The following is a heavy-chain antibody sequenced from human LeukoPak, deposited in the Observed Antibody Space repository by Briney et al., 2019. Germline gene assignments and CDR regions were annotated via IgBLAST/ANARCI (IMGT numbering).Heavy chain of an antibody. CDR3: ARGRCSSTSCYGHNWFDP. Sequence: GGPLRLSCAASGFTFSDYYMTWIRQAPGKGLDWVSYISSSGSTIYYADSVKGRFTISRDNAKNSLYLQINSLRAEDTAVYYCARGRCSSTSCYGHNWFDPWGQGTLVTVSS. CDR1: GFTFSDYY. J-gene: IGHJ5*02. V-gene: IGHV3-11*01. D-gene: IGHD2-2*01. CDR2: ISSSGSTI.